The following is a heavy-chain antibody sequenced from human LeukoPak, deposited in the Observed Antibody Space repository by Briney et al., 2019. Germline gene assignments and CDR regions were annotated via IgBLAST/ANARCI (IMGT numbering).Heavy chain of an antibody. V-gene: IGHV4-59*08. Sequence: SETLSLTCTVSGGSISTYYWSWIRQPPGKGLEWIGYIYYSGSTYYNPSLQSRLTMSVDTSKNQFSLKLTSVTAADTAVYYCARWVYDRSGYYPDWYFDLWGRGTLVTVSS. CDR2: IYYSGST. J-gene: IGHJ2*01. CDR1: GGSISTYY. CDR3: ARWVYDRSGYYPDWYFDL. D-gene: IGHD3-22*01.